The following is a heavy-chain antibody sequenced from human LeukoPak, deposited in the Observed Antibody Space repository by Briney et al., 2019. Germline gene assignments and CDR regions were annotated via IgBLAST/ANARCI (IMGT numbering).Heavy chain of an antibody. Sequence: EASVKVSCKASGYTFSSYGIHWVRQAPGQGLEWMGWISPYNGNTNYAQKLQGRVTMTTDTSTSTVYMELRSLRSDDTAVYYCARDFKSERAFDIWGQGTMVTVSS. CDR3: ARDFKSERAFDI. D-gene: IGHD1-1*01. CDR1: GYTFSSYG. CDR2: ISPYNGNT. V-gene: IGHV1-18*01. J-gene: IGHJ3*02.